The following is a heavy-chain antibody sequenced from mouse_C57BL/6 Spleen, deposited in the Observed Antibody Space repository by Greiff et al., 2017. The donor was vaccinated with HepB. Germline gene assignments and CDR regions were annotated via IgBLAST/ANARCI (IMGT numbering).Heavy chain of an antibody. D-gene: IGHD2-2*01. Sequence: EVQGVESGGGLVKPGGSLKLSCAASGFTFSSYAMSWVRQTPEKRLEWVATISDGGSYTYYPDNVKGRFTISRDNAKNNLYLQMSHLKSEDTAMYYCARDGFHFDYWGQGTTLTVSS. CDR1: GFTFSSYA. J-gene: IGHJ2*01. CDR2: ISDGGSYT. CDR3: ARDGFHFDY. V-gene: IGHV5-4*01.